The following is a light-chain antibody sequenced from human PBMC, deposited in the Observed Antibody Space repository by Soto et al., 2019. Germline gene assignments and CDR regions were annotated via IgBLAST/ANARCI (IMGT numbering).Light chain of an antibody. J-gene: IGLJ2*01. Sequence: QSALTQPASVSGSPGQSITFSCTGTSSDVGGYNFVSWYQHHPGKAPKLIIYEVSNRPSGVSNRVSASKSGNTASLTISGLQAEDEGDYYCSSYTNSSTLVGFGGGTKLTVL. V-gene: IGLV2-14*01. CDR2: EVS. CDR3: SSYTNSSTLVG. CDR1: SSDVGGYNF.